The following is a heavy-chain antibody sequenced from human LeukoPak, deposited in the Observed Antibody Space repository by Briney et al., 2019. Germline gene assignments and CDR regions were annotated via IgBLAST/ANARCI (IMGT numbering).Heavy chain of an antibody. J-gene: IGHJ4*02. D-gene: IGHD4-11*01. Sequence: SETLSLTCSVSGGSITTSSYYWGWIRQPPEKGLEWIGSIYYTGGTYYSPSLKSRVTISVDRSKNQFSLKLSSVTAADTAVYYCAREGATVIDYWGQGTLVTVSS. CDR1: GGSITTSSYY. V-gene: IGHV4-39*07. CDR3: AREGATVIDY. CDR2: IYYTGGT.